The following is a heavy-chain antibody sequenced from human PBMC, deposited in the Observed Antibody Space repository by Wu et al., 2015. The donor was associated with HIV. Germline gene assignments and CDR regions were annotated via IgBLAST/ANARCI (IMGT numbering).Heavy chain of an antibody. V-gene: IGHV1-69*13. CDR1: GRTFTMHA. CDR2: ITPMFGTT. J-gene: IGHJ4*02. CDR3: ARELLWGEDF. D-gene: IGHD2-21*01. Sequence: QVHLVQSGAEVKKPGSSVKVSCETSGRTFTMHAINWVRQAPGKGLEWMGRITPMFGTTKYAQKFQGRVTITADESTRTTYMELSSLRYEDTAVYFCARELLWGEDFWGQGTRVTVSS.